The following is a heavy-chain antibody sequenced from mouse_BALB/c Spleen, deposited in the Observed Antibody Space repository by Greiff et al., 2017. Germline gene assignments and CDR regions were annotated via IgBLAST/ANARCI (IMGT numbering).Heavy chain of an antibody. CDR2: ISYDGSN. J-gene: IGHJ1*01. Sequence: DVQLQESGPGLVKPSQSLSLTCSVTGYSITSGYYWNWIRQFPGNKLEWMGYISYDGSNNYNPSLKNRISITRDTSKNQFFLKLNSVTTEDTATYYCARGDYAWYFDVWGAGTTVTVSS. CDR3: ARGDYAWYFDV. V-gene: IGHV3-6*02. CDR1: GYSITSGYY. D-gene: IGHD2-4*01.